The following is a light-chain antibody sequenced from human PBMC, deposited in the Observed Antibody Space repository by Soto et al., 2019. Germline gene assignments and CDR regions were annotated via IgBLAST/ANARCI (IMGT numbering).Light chain of an antibody. CDR1: QSVSSSY. CDR3: QEYGSF. J-gene: IGKJ3*01. CDR2: GAS. Sequence: EIVLTQSPGTLSLSPGERSTLSCRASQSVSSSYLAWYQQKPGQAPRLLIYGASSRATGIPDRFSGSGSGTDFTLTISRLESEDFEVYYCQEYGSFFGPGTKVDIK. V-gene: IGKV3-20*01.